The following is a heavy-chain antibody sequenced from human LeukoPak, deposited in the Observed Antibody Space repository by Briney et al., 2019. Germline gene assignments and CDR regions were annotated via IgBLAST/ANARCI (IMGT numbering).Heavy chain of an antibody. Sequence: GGSLRLSCAASGFTFSSYAMSWVRQAPGKWLEWVSAISGSGGSTYYADSVKGRFTISRDNSKNTLYLQMNSLRAEDTAVYYCAKDGSSSGWSILYYFDYWGQGTLVTVSS. D-gene: IGHD6-19*01. V-gene: IGHV3-23*01. CDR2: ISGSGGST. CDR1: GFTFSSYA. CDR3: AKDGSSSGWSILYYFDY. J-gene: IGHJ4*02.